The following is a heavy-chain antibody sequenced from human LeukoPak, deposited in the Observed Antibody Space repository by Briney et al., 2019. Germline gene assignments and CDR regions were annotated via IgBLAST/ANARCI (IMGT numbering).Heavy chain of an antibody. J-gene: IGHJ4*02. CDR2: IYYSGST. Sequence: SETLSLTCTVSGGSISSYYWSWIRQTPGKGLEWIGYIYYSGSTNYNPSLKSRVTISVDTSKNQFSLKLSSVTAADTAVYYCARRETGCSSTSCYDYYFDYWGQGTLVTVSS. D-gene: IGHD2-2*01. V-gene: IGHV4-59*08. CDR3: ARRETGCSSTSCYDYYFDY. CDR1: GGSISSYY.